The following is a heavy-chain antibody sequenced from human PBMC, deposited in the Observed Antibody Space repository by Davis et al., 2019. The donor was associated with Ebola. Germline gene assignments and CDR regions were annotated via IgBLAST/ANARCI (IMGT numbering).Heavy chain of an antibody. V-gene: IGHV3-30*02. Sequence: ASSWECIRTYPMPCRRQAAVKGLEWVAFIRYEGSNKYYADSVKGRFTISRDNSKNTLYLQMNSLRAEDTAVYYCAKDTGQLAGFDSSGQRSLVTDAS. CDR1: WECIRTYP. CDR3: AKDTGQLAGFDS. J-gene: IGHJ4*02. CDR2: IRYEGSNK. D-gene: IGHD6-6*01.